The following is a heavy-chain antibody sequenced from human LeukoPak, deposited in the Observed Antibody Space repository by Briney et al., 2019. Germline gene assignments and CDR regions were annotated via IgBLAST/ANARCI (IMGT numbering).Heavy chain of an antibody. Sequence: SETLSLTCTVSGGSISSSSYYWGWIRQPPGKGLEWIGSIYYSGSTYYNPSLKSRVTISVDTSKNQFSLKLSSVTAADTAVYYCARDGYTAMARPRWGMDVWGQGTTVTVSS. CDR1: GGSISSSSYY. CDR2: IYYSGST. CDR3: ARDGYTAMARPRWGMDV. D-gene: IGHD5-18*01. J-gene: IGHJ6*02. V-gene: IGHV4-39*07.